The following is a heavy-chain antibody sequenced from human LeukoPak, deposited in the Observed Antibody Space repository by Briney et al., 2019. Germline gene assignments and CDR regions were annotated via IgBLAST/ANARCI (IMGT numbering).Heavy chain of an antibody. V-gene: IGHV4-61*01. CDR1: GGSVSSGSYY. CDR2: IYYSGST. J-gene: IGHJ4*02. CDR3: ARVYRNGSGSYYNADFDY. D-gene: IGHD3-10*01. Sequence: PSETLSLTCTVSGGSVSSGSYYWSWIRQPPGKGLEWIGYIYYSGSTNYNPSLKSRVTISVDTSKNQFSLKLSSVTAADTAVYYCARVYRNGSGSYYNADFDYWGQGTLVTVSS.